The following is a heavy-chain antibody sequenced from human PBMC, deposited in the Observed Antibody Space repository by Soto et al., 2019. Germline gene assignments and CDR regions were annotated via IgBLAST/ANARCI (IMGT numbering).Heavy chain of an antibody. V-gene: IGHV3-23*01. D-gene: IGHD3-9*01. J-gene: IGHJ4*02. Sequence: EVQLLESGGDLVQPGGSVRLSCAAAGFMFSSYGMSWVRQAPGKGLQWVATIHPSGGSTHYAESVRGRFTISRDNSRDTLYLQMNRLRAEDTAVYYCAIDPSTGPPDCWGQGALVTVSS. CDR2: IHPSGGST. CDR1: GFMFSSYG. CDR3: AIDPSTGPPDC.